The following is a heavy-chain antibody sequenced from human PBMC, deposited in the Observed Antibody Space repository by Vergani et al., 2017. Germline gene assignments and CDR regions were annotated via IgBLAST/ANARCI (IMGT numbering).Heavy chain of an antibody. D-gene: IGHD3-10*01. CDR1: GASVNSYY. V-gene: IGHV4-59*02. Sequence: QVKLQESGPGLVKPSETLSLTCTVSGASVNSYYWSWIRQPPGKGLEWMGYVSFRGDTLYDPSVKGRMTISINTSSNQFSLYLTSVTAAETAVYYCARSRIYDGAGSPDYWGQGTLVTVAS. CDR3: ARSRIYDGAGSPDY. CDR2: VSFRGDT. J-gene: IGHJ4*02.